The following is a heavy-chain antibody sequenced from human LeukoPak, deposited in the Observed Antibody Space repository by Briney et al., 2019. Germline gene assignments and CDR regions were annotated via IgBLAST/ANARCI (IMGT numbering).Heavy chain of an antibody. CDR2: ISGSGGST. D-gene: IGHD2-2*01. V-gene: IGHV3-23*01. J-gene: IGHJ3*02. CDR3: AKSVVPAAIDPDAFDI. Sequence: GGSLRLSCAASGFTFSSYAMSWVRQAPGKGLEWVSAISGSGGSTYYADSVKGRFTISTDNSKNTLYLQMNSLRAEDTAVYYCAKSVVPAAIDPDAFDIWGQGTMVTVSS. CDR1: GFTFSSYA.